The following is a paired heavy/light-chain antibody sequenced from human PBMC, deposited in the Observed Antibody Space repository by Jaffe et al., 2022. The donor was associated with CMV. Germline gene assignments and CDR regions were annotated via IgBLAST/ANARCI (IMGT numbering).Light chain of an antibody. J-gene: IGKJ2*01. CDR3: QQRSSWPYT. Sequence: EIVLTQSPATLSLSPGERATLSCWASQSVSNYLAWFQQKPGQAPRLLIYDASNRATGIPARFSGSGSGTDFSLTISSLEPEDFAVYYCQQRSSWPYTFGQGTKLEIK. CDR1: QSVSNY. V-gene: IGKV3-11*01. CDR2: DAS.
Heavy chain of an antibody. J-gene: IGHJ4*02. Sequence: QVQLVESGGGLVKPGGSLRLSCAASGFTFSDYYMSWIRQAPGKGLEWVSYISTKSRYTNYADSVKGRFTISRDNAKNSLYLQIDSVRADDTAVYYCARELQGTIILRGHFDHWGQGTLVTVSS. CDR3: ARELQGTIILRGHFDH. D-gene: IGHD1-1*01. CDR1: GFTFSDYY. CDR2: ISTKSRYT. V-gene: IGHV3-11*06.